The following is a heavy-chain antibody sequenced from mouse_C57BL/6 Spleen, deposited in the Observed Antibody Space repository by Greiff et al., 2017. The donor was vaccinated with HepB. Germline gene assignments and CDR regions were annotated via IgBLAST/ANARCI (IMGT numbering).Heavy chain of an antibody. CDR3: AREEDYYGSSLSWFAY. CDR2: IYPGDGDT. V-gene: IGHV1-82*01. J-gene: IGHJ3*01. CDR1: GYAFSSSW. Sequence: VQLVESGPELVKPGASVKISCKASGYAFSSSWMNWVKQRPGKGLEWIGRIYPGDGDTNYNGKFKGKATLTADKSSSTAYMQLSSLTSEDSAVYFCAREEDYYGSSLSWFAYWGQGTLVTVSA. D-gene: IGHD1-1*01.